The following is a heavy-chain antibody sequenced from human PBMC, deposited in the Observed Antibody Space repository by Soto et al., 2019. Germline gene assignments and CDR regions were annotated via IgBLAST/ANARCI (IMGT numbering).Heavy chain of an antibody. Sequence: QIQLVQSGAEVKKPGASVKVSCKASGYTVTSYYMHWVRQAPGQGLEWMGIINPSGGSTTYAQKFQGRLTMTRDTSTSTGYMELSSLRSEDTAMYYCARTPGYTDRNYFDYWGQGTLVTVSS. J-gene: IGHJ4*02. V-gene: IGHV1-46*01. CDR3: ARTPGYTDRNYFDY. D-gene: IGHD2-2*02. CDR1: GYTVTSYY. CDR2: INPSGGST.